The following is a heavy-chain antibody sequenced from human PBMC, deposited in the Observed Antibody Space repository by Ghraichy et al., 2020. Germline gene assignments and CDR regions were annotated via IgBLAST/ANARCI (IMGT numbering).Heavy chain of an antibody. CDR1: GGSISSYNHH. D-gene: IGHD6-19*01. J-gene: IGHJ4*02. CDR3: ARHVISFYRCGWNGPGVIDS. Sequence: SETLSLTCTVSGGSISSYNHHWGWIRQPPGKGLEWIATIFYSGTTDYNPSLERRVSISVDTSRNQFSLKLRSLSVADTAVYYCARHVISFYRCGWNGPGVIDSWGQGSLVLVSS. CDR2: IFYSGTT. V-gene: IGHV4-39*01.